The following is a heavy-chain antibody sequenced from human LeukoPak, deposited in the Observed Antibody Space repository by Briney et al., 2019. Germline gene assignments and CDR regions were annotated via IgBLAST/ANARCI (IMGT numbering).Heavy chain of an antibody. V-gene: IGHV3-21*01. CDR3: ARGSRGSTNYYYYYGMDV. J-gene: IGHJ6*02. D-gene: IGHD2-2*01. CDR1: GFTFSSYS. CDR2: ISSSSSYV. Sequence: GGSLRLSCAASGFTFSSYSMNWVRQAPGKGLEWVSSISSSSSYVYYADSVKGRFTISRDNAKNSLYLQMSSLRAEDTAVYYCARGSRGSTNYYYYYGMDVWGQGTTVTVSS.